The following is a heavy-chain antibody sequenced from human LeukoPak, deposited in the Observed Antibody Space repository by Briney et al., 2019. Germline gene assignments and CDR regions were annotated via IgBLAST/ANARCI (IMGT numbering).Heavy chain of an antibody. CDR1: GFTFSSSTFGSYT. D-gene: IGHD4-11*01. Sequence: TGESLRLSCATSGFTFSSSTFGSYTMNWVRQAPVKGLEWVSSISSTGTYIYYTDSVKGRCTISRDIANSLLYLQMNSLRADDTAVYYCARDLDYSTGFDYWGQGTLVTVSS. CDR2: ISSTGTYI. V-gene: IGHV3-21*01. J-gene: IGHJ4*02. CDR3: ARDLDYSTGFDY.